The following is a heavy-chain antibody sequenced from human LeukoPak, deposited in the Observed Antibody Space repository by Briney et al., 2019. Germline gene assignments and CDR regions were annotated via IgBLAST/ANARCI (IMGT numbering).Heavy chain of an antibody. V-gene: IGHV4-59*01. CDR3: ARVGVGATMDV. CDR2: VYYSGST. D-gene: IGHD3-16*01. Sequence: SETLSLTCTVSGGSISGYYWSWTRQPPGKGLEWIGYVYYSGSTNYSPSLKSRVTISVDTSKNQFSLKLSSVTAADTAVYYCARVGVGATMDVWGQGTTVTVSS. CDR1: GGSISGYY. J-gene: IGHJ6*02.